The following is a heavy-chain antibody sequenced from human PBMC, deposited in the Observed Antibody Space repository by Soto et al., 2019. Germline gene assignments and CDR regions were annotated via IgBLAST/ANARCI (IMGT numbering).Heavy chain of an antibody. V-gene: IGHV1-18*01. Sequence: QVQLVQSGAEVKKPGASVKVSCKASGYTFTSYGISWVRQAPGQGLEWMGWISAYNGNTNYAQKLQGRVTMTTDTATSRAYMELRSLSSDDTAVYYCAISYGSGSQFDYWGQGTLVTVSS. CDR1: GYTFTSYG. D-gene: IGHD3-10*01. J-gene: IGHJ4*02. CDR2: ISAYNGNT. CDR3: AISYGSGSQFDY.